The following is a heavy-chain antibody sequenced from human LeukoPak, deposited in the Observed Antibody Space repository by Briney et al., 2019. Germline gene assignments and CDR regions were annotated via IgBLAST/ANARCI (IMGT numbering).Heavy chain of an antibody. CDR2: ISSSSSYI. CDR3: ARSMTAALGTGPFDI. J-gene: IGHJ3*02. CDR1: GFTFSSYS. V-gene: IGHV3-21*01. D-gene: IGHD6-13*01. Sequence: KAGGSLRLSCAASGFTFSSYSMNWVRQAPGKGLEWVSSISSSSSYIYYADSVKGRFTISRDNAKNSLYLQMNSLRAEDTAVYYCARSMTAALGTGPFDIWGQGTTVSVSS.